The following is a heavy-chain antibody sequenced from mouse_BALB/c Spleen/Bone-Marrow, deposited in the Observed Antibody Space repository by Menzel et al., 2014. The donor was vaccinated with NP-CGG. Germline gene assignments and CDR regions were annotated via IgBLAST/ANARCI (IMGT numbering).Heavy chain of an antibody. CDR3: ARGGSSSVDY. V-gene: IGHV1S81*02. Sequence: VQLQQSGAELVKPGASVKLSCKASGYTFTSYWMHWVKQRPGQGLEWIGEINPSNGRTNYNEKFKSKATLTVDESSSTAYMQLSSLTSEDSAVYYCARGGSSSVDYWGQGTTLTVFS. CDR2: INPSNGRT. J-gene: IGHJ2*01. D-gene: IGHD1-1*01. CDR1: GYTFTSYW.